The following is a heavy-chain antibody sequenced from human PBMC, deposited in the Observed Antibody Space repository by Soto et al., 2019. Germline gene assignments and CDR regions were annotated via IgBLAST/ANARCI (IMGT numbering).Heavy chain of an antibody. D-gene: IGHD5-12*01. CDR3: ARHHGPTTSENWFDP. J-gene: IGHJ5*02. CDR2: ISTYSGDT. Sequence: QVNLVQSGVEVKTPGASVKVSCQASGYTFFTYDISWVRQDPGQVLEWMGWISTYSGDTKYAQKFQGRVTMTTDTSTTTAYLELRSLRSDDTDVYYCARHHGPTTSENWFDPWGQGTLVTVSS. CDR1: GYTFFTYD. V-gene: IGHV1-18*01.